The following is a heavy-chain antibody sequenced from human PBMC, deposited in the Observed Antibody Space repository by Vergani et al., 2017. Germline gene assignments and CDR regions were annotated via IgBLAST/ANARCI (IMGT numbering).Heavy chain of an antibody. J-gene: IGHJ4*02. CDR3: AHRSGHATYFDY. CDR2: IYWDDDK. V-gene: IGHV2-5*02. CDR1: GFSLSTSGVG. Sequence: QITLKESGPTLVKPTQTLTLTCTFSGFSLSTSGVGVGWIRQPPGKALEWLALIYWDDDKSYSPSLKSRLTITNDTSKNQVVLTMTNMDPVDTATYYCAHRSGHATYFDYWGQGTLVTVSS.